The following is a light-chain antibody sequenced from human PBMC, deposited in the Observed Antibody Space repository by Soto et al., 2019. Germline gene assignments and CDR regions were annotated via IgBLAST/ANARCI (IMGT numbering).Light chain of an antibody. Sequence: EIVLTQSPGTLSLSPGERATLSCRASQSVSSSNLAWYQQKHGQAPRLLMYGASSRATGIPDRFSGSGSGTDFTLTISRLEPEDFAVYYCQLYGSSPFTVGQGTKVDIK. CDR2: GAS. V-gene: IGKV3-20*01. J-gene: IGKJ2*01. CDR3: QLYGSSPFT. CDR1: QSVSSSN.